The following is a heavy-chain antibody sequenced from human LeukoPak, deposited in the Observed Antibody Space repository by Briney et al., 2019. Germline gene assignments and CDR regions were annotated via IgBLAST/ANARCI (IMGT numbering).Heavy chain of an antibody. Sequence: PSETLSLTCTVSGGSISSRSFYWGWIRQPPGQGLQWLVHIFHSGSTSYNSSFKSRVTILVATSKNQFFLEVNSVTAADTAMYYCARVATSFGGYYFDHWGQGILVTVSS. V-gene: IGHV4-39*07. CDR1: GGSISSRSFY. CDR3: ARVATSFGGYYFDH. J-gene: IGHJ4*02. D-gene: IGHD3-3*01. CDR2: IFHSGST.